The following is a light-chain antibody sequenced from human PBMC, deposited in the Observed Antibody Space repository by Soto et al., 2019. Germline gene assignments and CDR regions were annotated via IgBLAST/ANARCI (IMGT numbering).Light chain of an antibody. V-gene: IGKV3-20*01. CDR1: LSVASNY. CDR3: QQYGSAPWT. Sequence: EIVLTQSPGTLPLSPGERATLSCRASLSVASNYLAWYQQKPGQAPRLLIYAASGRATGIPDRFSGSGSGTDFTLTISSLEPEDFAVYYCQQYGSAPWTFGQGPKVEIK. J-gene: IGKJ1*01. CDR2: AAS.